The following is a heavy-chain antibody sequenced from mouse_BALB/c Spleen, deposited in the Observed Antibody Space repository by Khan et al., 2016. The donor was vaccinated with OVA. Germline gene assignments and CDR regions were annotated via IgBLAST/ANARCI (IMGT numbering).Heavy chain of an antibody. D-gene: IGHD1-1*02. J-gene: IGHJ3*01. V-gene: IGHV1S81*02. CDR2: INPSNGGT. Sequence: QVQLQQSGAELVKPGASVRLSCKASGYTFTSYYLYWVKQRPGHGLEWIGDINPSNGGTNFNENFKTKATLTVDKYSRTAYMQLSSLTSEDSAVYYCTRSGYGAFAYWGQGTLVTVSA. CDR3: TRSGYGAFAY. CDR1: GYTFTSYY.